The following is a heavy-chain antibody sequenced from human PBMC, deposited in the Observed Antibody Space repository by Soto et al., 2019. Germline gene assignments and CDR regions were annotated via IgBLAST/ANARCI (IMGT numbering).Heavy chain of an antibody. D-gene: IGHD3-10*01. CDR2: IYYSGST. CDR3: ARGILWFGESLTGWFDP. Sequence: ASETLSLTCTVSGGSISSGDYYWSWIRQPPGKGLEWIGYIYYSGSTYYNPSLKSRVTISVDTSKNQFSLKLSSVTAADTAVYYCARGILWFGESLTGWFDPWGQGTLVTVSS. CDR1: GGSISSGDYY. V-gene: IGHV4-30-4*01. J-gene: IGHJ5*02.